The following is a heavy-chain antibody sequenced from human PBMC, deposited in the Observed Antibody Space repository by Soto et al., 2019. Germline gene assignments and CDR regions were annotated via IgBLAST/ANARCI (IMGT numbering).Heavy chain of an antibody. J-gene: IGHJ4*02. CDR1: GYTFTSYA. CDR3: ARSLQIVPAAIAY. Sequence: SVKVSCKASGYTFTSYAMHWVRQAPGQRLEWMGWINAGNGNTKYSQKFQGRVTITRDTSASTAYMELSSLRSEDTAVYYCARSLQIVPAAIAYWGQGTLVTVSS. CDR2: INAGNGNT. D-gene: IGHD2-2*02. V-gene: IGHV1-3*01.